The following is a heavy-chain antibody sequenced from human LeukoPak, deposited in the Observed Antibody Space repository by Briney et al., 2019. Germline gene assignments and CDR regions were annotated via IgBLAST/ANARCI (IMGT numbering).Heavy chain of an antibody. Sequence: GGSLRLSCAASGFTFSSYGMHWVRQAPGKGLEWVAVISYDGSNKYYADSVKGRFTISRDNSKNTLYLQMSSLRAEDTAVYYCAKDTVRGYWGQGTLVTVSS. CDR3: AKDTVRGY. D-gene: IGHD4-11*01. CDR2: ISYDGSNK. J-gene: IGHJ4*02. CDR1: GFTFSSYG. V-gene: IGHV3-30*18.